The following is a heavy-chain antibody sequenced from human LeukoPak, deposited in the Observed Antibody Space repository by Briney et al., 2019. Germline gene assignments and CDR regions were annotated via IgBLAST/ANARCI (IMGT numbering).Heavy chain of an antibody. CDR1: GGSISSGGYY. V-gene: IGHV4-31*03. CDR2: IYYSGST. CDR3: ARVSATYYYDSSGYYYAGPQFDY. J-gene: IGHJ4*02. Sequence: PSETLSLTCTVSGGSISSGGYYWSWVRQHPGKGLEWIGYIYYSGSTYYNPSFKSRVTISVDTSKNQFSLKLSSVAAADTAVYYCARVSATYYYDSSGYYYAGPQFDYWGQGTLVTVSS. D-gene: IGHD3-22*01.